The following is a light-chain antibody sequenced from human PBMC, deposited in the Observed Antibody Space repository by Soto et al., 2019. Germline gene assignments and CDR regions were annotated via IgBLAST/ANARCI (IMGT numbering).Light chain of an antibody. J-gene: IGLJ2*01. CDR2: LNSDGSH. Sequence: QLVVTQSPSASASLGASVNLTRTLSSGHSSDAIAWHQQQPEKGPRFLMKLNSDGSHTKGDGIPGRFSGSSSGAERYLTISSLQSEDEADYYCQTWGTGIQVFGGGTKLTVL. CDR1: SGHSSDA. V-gene: IGLV4-69*01. CDR3: QTWGTGIQV.